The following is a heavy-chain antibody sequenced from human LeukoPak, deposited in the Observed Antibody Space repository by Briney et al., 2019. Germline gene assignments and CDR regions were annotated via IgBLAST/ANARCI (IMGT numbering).Heavy chain of an antibody. J-gene: IGHJ4*02. V-gene: IGHV3-23*01. CDR3: AKYPASGGYFDY. CDR1: GFTFSTYS. CDR2: ISGSGANT. Sequence: GGSLRLSCAASGFTFSTYSMSWVRLAPGKGLEWVSGISGSGANTYYADSVKGRFTISRDNSKNTLYLQMNSLGAEDTAVSYCAKYPASGGYFDYWGQGTLVTVSS. D-gene: IGHD6-13*01.